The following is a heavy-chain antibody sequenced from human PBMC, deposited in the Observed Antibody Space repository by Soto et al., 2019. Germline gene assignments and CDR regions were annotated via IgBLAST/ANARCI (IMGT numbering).Heavy chain of an antibody. CDR3: ARDYGSSLRWFDP. J-gene: IGHJ5*02. CDR1: GGSISSYY. CDR2: IYYSGST. Sequence: SETLSLTCTVSGGSISSYYWSWIRQPPGKGLEWIGYIYYSGSTNYNPSLKSRVTISVDTSKNQFSLKLSSVTAADTAVYYCARDYGSSLRWFDPWGQGTLVTVSS. V-gene: IGHV4-59*12. D-gene: IGHD6-13*01.